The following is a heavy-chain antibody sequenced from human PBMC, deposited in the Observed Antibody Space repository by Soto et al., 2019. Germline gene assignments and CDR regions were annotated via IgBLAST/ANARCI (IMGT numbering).Heavy chain of an antibody. CDR2: IIPLFGTL. CDR3: ATTPFNMASAGSYYFDS. D-gene: IGHD6-13*01. Sequence: QVKLVQSGTEVKRPGSSVKVSCKASGGTFSNYGLNWVRQAPGPGLQWMGGIIPLFGTLHNAREFQDRVTITADQSTGTASMALRSLTYDDTAVYFCATTPFNMASAGSYYFDSWGQGILVTVSS. J-gene: IGHJ4*02. V-gene: IGHV1-69*01. CDR1: GGTFSNYG.